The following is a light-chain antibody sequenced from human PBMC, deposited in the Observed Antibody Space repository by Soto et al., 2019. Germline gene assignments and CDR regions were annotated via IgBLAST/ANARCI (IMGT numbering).Light chain of an antibody. V-gene: IGKV1-5*03. CDR2: KTG. CDR3: QQYSSYST. CDR1: QNINSW. Sequence: DIQMTQSPSILSAAIGDRVTITCRASQNINSWLAWYLQRPGRAPKLLMYKTGDLENGVPERFSGRGFGTEFTLTINNLRPDDFGTYYCQQYSSYSTFGQGTKLEIK. J-gene: IGKJ2*01.